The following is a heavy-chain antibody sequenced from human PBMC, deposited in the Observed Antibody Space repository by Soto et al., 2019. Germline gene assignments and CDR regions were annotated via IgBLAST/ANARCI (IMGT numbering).Heavy chain of an antibody. Sequence: SETLSLTCAVSSGSISSSNWWSWVRQPPGKGLEWIGGIYHSGSTNYNPSLKSRVTISVDKSKNQFSLMLSSVTAADTAVYYCARVRPGSSYFDYWGQGTLVTVSS. CDR2: IYHSGST. CDR3: ARVRPGSSYFDY. V-gene: IGHV4-4*02. J-gene: IGHJ4*02. D-gene: IGHD1-26*01. CDR1: SGSISSSNW.